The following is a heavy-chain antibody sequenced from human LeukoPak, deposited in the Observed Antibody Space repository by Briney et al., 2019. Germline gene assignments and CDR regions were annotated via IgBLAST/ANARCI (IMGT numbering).Heavy chain of an antibody. CDR2: MNPNSGNT. J-gene: IGHJ3*02. V-gene: IGHV1-8*01. Sequence: ASVKVSCKASGYTFTSYDINWVRQATGQGLEWMGWMNPNSGNTGYAQKFQGRVTMTRNTSISTAYMELSSLRSEDTAVYYCARAPSRDSSGYYPNHPFDICGQGTILTVSS. CDR1: GYTFTSYD. CDR3: ARAPSRDSSGYYPNHPFDI. D-gene: IGHD3-22*01.